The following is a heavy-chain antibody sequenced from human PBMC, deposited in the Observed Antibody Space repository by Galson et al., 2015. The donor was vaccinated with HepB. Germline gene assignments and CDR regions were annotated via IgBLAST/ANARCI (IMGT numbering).Heavy chain of an antibody. CDR1: GYSFTSYW. Sequence: QSGAEVKKPGESLRISCKGSGYSFTSYWISWVRQMPGKGLEWMGRIDPSDSYTNYSPSFQGHVTISADKSISTAYLQWSSLKASDTAMYYCARQIPNHIVVVPAANDYYAFDIWGQGTMVTVSS. V-gene: IGHV5-10-1*01. CDR3: ARQIPNHIVVVPAANDYYAFDI. CDR2: IDPSDSYT. J-gene: IGHJ3*02. D-gene: IGHD2-2*01.